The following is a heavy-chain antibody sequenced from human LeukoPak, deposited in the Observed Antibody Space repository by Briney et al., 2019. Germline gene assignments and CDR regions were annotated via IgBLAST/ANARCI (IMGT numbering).Heavy chain of an antibody. CDR1: GFAFSGYS. CDR2: ISSGSSTI. Sequence: GGSLRLPCAASGFAFSGYSMNWVRQAPGKGLEWISYISSGSSTIDYADSMKGRFTTSRDNAKNSLYLQMNSLTAEDTAVYYCARAPHGLDYWGQGTLVTVS. CDR3: ARAPHGLDY. J-gene: IGHJ4*02. D-gene: IGHD2-21*01. V-gene: IGHV3-48*04.